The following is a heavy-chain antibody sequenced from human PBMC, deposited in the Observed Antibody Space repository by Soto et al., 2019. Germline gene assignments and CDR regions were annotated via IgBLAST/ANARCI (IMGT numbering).Heavy chain of an antibody. CDR2: ISGYNGDT. D-gene: IGHD2-8*01. CDR3: AKNGHPPYYYYGMDV. CDR1: GYTFTTYG. V-gene: IGHV1-18*01. J-gene: IGHJ6*02. Sequence: QGQLVQSGAEVKQPGATEKVSCEASGYTFTTYGISWVRQAPGQGLEWMGWISGYNGDTNYAQKFQGRVTMTIDRSTSTAYLEVRSLTSDDTAVYYCAKNGHPPYYYYGMDVWGQGTTVTVSS.